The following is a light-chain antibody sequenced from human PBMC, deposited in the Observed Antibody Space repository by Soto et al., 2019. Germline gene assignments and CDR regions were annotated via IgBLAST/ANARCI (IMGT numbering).Light chain of an antibody. CDR3: QQYGSSPWT. J-gene: IGKJ1*01. CDR1: QSVSSSY. Sequence: EVVLTQSPGTLSLSPGERATLACRASQSVSSSYLAWYQQKPGQAPRFLIYGTSSRATGIPDGFSGSGSGTDFTLTINRLEPEDFAVYYCQQYGSSPWTFGQGTKVDIK. V-gene: IGKV3-20*01. CDR2: GTS.